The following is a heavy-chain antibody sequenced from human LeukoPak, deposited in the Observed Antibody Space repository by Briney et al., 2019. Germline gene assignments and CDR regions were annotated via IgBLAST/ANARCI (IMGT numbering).Heavy chain of an antibody. J-gene: IGHJ4*02. CDR2: ISGSGDNT. D-gene: IGHD3-9*01. CDR1: GFTFSSYA. CDR3: ARDSYYYDILTGYYPDYFDY. V-gene: IGHV3-23*01. Sequence: GGSLRLSCAASGFTFSSYAMSWVRQAPGKGLEWVSGISGSGDNTYYADSVKGRFTISRDNAKNSLYLQMNSLRAEDTAVYYCARDSYYYDILTGYYPDYFDYWGQGTLVTVSS.